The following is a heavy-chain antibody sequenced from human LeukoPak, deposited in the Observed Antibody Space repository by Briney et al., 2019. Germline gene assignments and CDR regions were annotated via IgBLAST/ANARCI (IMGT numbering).Heavy chain of an antibody. Sequence: GASVTVSFKASGYTFTGYYMHWVRQAPGQGLEWMGWINPNSGGTNYAQKFQGRVTMTRDTSISTAYMELSRLRSDDTAVYYCAGTYYYDSSGSPGAFDIWGQGTMVTVSS. J-gene: IGHJ3*02. V-gene: IGHV1-2*02. CDR1: GYTFTGYY. CDR3: AGTYYYDSSGSPGAFDI. CDR2: INPNSGGT. D-gene: IGHD3-22*01.